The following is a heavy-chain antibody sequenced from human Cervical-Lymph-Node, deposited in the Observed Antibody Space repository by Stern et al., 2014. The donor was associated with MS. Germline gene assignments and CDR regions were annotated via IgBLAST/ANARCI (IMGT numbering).Heavy chain of an antibody. CDR1: GGSISSSGDH. CDR2: ISYRGTT. D-gene: IGHD2-2*01. J-gene: IGHJ6*02. Sequence: QLQLQESGPGLVKPSETLSLTCAVSGGSISSSGDHWGWIRQSPGKGLEWFGIISYRGTTYYTPSLRKRVTISEDTFETHFSLKLSSGTAADTAVYYCARQKSSWTGGLGGMDVWGQGTTVTVSS. CDR3: ARQKSSWTGGLGGMDV. V-gene: IGHV4-39*01.